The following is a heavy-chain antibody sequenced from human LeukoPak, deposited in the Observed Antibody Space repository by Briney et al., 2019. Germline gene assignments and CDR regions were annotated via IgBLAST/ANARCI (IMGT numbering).Heavy chain of an antibody. D-gene: IGHD3-22*01. CDR2: VFPDDSDT. CDR3: ARRKGYYDTSGYYAFDY. V-gene: IGHV5-51*01. CDR1: GYRFISHW. J-gene: IGHJ4*02. Sequence: GESLRISCKASGYRFISHWIGWVRQKPGKGLEWMGIVFPDDSDTRVSPSFQGQVTISVDKSSSTAFLQWSSLSASDTAMYYCARRKGYYDTSGYYAFDYWGQGTLVTVSS.